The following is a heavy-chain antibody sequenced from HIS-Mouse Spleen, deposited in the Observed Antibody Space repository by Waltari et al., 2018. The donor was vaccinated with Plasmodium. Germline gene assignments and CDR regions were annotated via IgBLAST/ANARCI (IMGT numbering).Heavy chain of an antibody. CDR1: GFTLNSYA. J-gene: IGHJ4*02. D-gene: IGHD2-15*01. V-gene: IGHV3-30-3*01. CDR3: ARDRRLAFDY. CDR2: ISYDGSNK. Sequence: QVQLVESGGGVVQPGGSLRLSCAACGFTLNSYAMHWVRQAPGKGLEWVAVISYDGSNKYYADSVKGRFTISRDNSKNTLYLQMNSLRAEDTAVYYCARDRRLAFDYWGQGTLVTVSS.